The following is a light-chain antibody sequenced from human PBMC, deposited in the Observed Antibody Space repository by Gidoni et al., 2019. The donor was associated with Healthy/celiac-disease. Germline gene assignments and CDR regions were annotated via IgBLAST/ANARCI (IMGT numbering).Light chain of an antibody. J-gene: IGKJ2*01. V-gene: IGKV1-39*01. CDR2: AAS. CDR1: QSISSY. Sequence: DIQMTQSPSSLSASVGDRVTITCRASQSISSYLNWYQQKPGKAPKLLIYAASSLQSGVPSRFSGSGSGTEFTLTSSSLQPEDFATYYCQQSYSTPRTFGQGTKLEIK. CDR3: QQSYSTPRT.